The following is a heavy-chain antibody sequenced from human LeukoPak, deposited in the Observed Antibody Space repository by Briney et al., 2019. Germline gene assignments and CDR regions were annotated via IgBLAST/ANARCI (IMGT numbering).Heavy chain of an antibody. CDR1: GGSVSSSGFY. Sequence: SETLSLTCTVSGGSVSSSGFYWGWIRQPPGKGLEWIGSIYYSGTTYYNPSLKSRVTISVDTSKNQFSLKLSSVTDADTAVYYCARDWSDNGDGYFQHWGQGTLVTVSS. CDR3: ARDWSDNGDGYFQH. CDR2: IYYSGTT. V-gene: IGHV4-39*07. J-gene: IGHJ1*01. D-gene: IGHD4-17*01.